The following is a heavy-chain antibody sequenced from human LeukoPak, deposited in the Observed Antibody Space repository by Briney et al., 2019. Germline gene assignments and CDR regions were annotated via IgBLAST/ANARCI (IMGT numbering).Heavy chain of an antibody. D-gene: IGHD3-16*01. Sequence: SETLSLTCSVSGGSINSYYWSWIRQTPGKGLEWIAYIYSSGSTNYNPSLKSRVTVSVDTSKNQFSLKLSSVTAADTAVYYCVRGSTLRHYQYWGQGTLVTVSS. J-gene: IGHJ4*02. CDR1: GGSINSYY. CDR3: VRGSTLRHYQY. CDR2: IYSSGST. V-gene: IGHV4-4*08.